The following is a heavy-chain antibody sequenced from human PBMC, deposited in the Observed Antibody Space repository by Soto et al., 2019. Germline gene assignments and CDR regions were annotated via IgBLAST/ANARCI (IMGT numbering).Heavy chain of an antibody. D-gene: IGHD3-10*01. J-gene: IGHJ4*02. V-gene: IGHV3-53*01. CDR1: GFSVRTNY. CDR2: FESGGSI. CDR3: ARAGVTPNFFDY. Sequence: LRLSCAASGFSVRTNYMSWVRQAPGKGLEWVSVFESGGSIYYADSVKGRFIISRDNAKNTLYLQMNSLRVEDTAVYYCARAGVTPNFFDYWGQGTPVTVSS.